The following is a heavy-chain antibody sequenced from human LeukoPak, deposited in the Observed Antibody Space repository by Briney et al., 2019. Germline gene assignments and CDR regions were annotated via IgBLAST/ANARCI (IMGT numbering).Heavy chain of an antibody. CDR3: ASPGHYYDSSGYYS. D-gene: IGHD3-22*01. CDR1: GGSISSSGYY. V-gene: IGHV4-39*01. Sequence: SETLSLTCTVSGGSISSSGYYWGWIRQPPGKGLEWIGSIYYSGSTYYNPSLKSRVTISVDTSKNQFSLKLSSVTAADTAVYYCASPGHYYDSSGYYSWGQGTLVTVSS. J-gene: IGHJ4*02. CDR2: IYYSGST.